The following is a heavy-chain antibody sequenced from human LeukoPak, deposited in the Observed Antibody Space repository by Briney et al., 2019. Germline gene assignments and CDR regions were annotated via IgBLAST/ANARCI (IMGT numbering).Heavy chain of an antibody. D-gene: IGHD3-22*01. J-gene: IGHJ3*02. CDR1: RGTFSSYT. V-gene: IGHV1-69*04. CDR2: VIAITVIA. Sequence: PVKVSSKASRGTFSSYTISWVRHAPGHGREWMGRVIAITVIAQYAQKIPGRVTTTAHKPPRAHHTGRSSLRSEDTAVYYCARDRINYYDSSGYYYPDVFVIWGQETMVTVSS. CDR3: ARDRINYYDSSGYYYPDVFVI.